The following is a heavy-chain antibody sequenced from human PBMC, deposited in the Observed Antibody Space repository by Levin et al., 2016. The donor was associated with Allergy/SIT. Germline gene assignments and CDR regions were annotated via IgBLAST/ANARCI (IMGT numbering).Heavy chain of an antibody. CDR2: INPNSGGT. J-gene: IGHJ6*02. D-gene: IGHD3-10*01. CDR3: ARVSYGSGSYPRTDV. V-gene: IGHV1-2*02. CDR1: GYTFTGYY. Sequence: ASVKVSCKASGYTFTGYYMHWVRQAPGQGLEWMGWINPNSGGTNYAQKFQGRVTMTRDTSISTAYMELSRLRSDDTAVYYCARVSYGSGSYPRTDVWGQGIPVTVSS.